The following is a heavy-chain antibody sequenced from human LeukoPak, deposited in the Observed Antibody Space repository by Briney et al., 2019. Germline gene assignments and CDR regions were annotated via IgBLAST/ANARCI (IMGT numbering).Heavy chain of an antibody. CDR1: GFTFSSYA. CDR2: ISYDGSNK. CDR3: ARTPLWNYYYSMDV. D-gene: IGHD3-10*01. Sequence: AGGSLRLSCAASGFTFSSYAMHWVRQAPDKGLEWVAVISYDGSNKYYADSVKGRFTISRDNSKNTLYLQMNSLRAEDTAVYYCARTPLWNYYYSMDVWGQGTTVTVSS. J-gene: IGHJ6*02. V-gene: IGHV3-30-3*01.